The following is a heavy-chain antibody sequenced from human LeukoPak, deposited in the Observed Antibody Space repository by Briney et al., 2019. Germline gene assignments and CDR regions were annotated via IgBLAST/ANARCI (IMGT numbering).Heavy chain of an antibody. V-gene: IGHV4-34*11. CDR2: IYYSGST. Sequence: PSETLSLTCAVYGGSFSGYYWSWIRQPPGKGLEWVGYIYYSGSTNYNPSLKSRVTISVDTSNNNFSLNLTSVTAADTAVYYCATEFYDFLSGESWFDPWGQGALVTVS. CDR3: ATEFYDFLSGESWFDP. CDR1: GGSFSGYY. D-gene: IGHD3-9*01. J-gene: IGHJ5*02.